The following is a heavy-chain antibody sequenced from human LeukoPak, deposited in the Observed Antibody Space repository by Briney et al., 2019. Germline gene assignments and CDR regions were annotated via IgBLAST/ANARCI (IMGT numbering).Heavy chain of an antibody. CDR1: GYTFSNYG. J-gene: IGHJ4*02. V-gene: IGHV1-18*01. CDR3: ARIDLSNGWYGVYY. Sequence: ALVKVSCKASGYTFSNYGISWVRQAPGQGLEWMGWISAYNGDTNYAQKLQGRVTMTTDTSTSTAYMELRSLRSDDTAVYYCARIDLSNGWYGVYYWGQGTLVTVSS. CDR2: ISAYNGDT. D-gene: IGHD6-19*01.